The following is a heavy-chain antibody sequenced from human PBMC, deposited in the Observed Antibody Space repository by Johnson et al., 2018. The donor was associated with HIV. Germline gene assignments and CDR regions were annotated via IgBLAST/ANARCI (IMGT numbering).Heavy chain of an antibody. V-gene: IGHV3-15*01. D-gene: IGHD1-26*01. J-gene: IGHJ3*02. CDR1: GFTFNRAW. CDR3: TKGPGGARKGGGAFDT. CDR2: IKSLKDGGTT. Sequence: VQLVESGGGLVKPGGSLRVSCEASGFTFNRAWMSWVRQGPGKGLEWVGRIKSLKDGGTTDYSAPVRGRFTISRDDSKNTLYLLMNSLKTEDTAGYYCTKGPGGARKGGGAFDTWGQGTTVTVSS.